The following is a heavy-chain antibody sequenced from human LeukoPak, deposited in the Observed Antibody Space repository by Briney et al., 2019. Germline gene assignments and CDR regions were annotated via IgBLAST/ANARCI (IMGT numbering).Heavy chain of an antibody. V-gene: IGHV5-51*01. Sequence: GESLKISCKVSGYSFTTYWIGWVRQMPGKGLEWMGIIYPGDSDTRYSPSFQGQVTISADKSISTAYLQWSSLKASDTAMYYCARRRRGITMVQGVIYDAFDIWGQGTMVTVSS. J-gene: IGHJ3*02. CDR3: ARRRRGITMVQGVIYDAFDI. CDR1: GYSFTTYW. CDR2: IYPGDSDT. D-gene: IGHD3-10*01.